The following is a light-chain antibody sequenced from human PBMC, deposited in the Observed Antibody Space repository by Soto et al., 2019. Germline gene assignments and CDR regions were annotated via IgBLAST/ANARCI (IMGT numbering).Light chain of an antibody. CDR1: QDIGTY. CDR3: QQFYNYPRT. J-gene: IGKJ1*01. V-gene: IGKV1-8*01. Sequence: AIRITQSPSSFSASTGDRVSITCRATQDIGTYLAWYQQIPGKAPKLLIYDASTLQTGVPSRFSGSGSGTDFTLTISYLQSEDFGTYYCQQFYNYPRTFGQGTKV. CDR2: DAS.